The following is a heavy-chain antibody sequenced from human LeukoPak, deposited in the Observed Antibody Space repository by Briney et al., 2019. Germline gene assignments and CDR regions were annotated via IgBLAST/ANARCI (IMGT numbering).Heavy chain of an antibody. Sequence: GGSLRLSCAASGFTFSSYSMNRVRQAPGKGLEWVSYISSSSSTIYYADSVKGRFTISRDNAKNSLYLQMNSLRVEDTAVYYCAKEGRSLQTYWGQGTLVTVSS. CDR1: GFTFSSYS. CDR3: AKEGRSLQTY. V-gene: IGHV3-48*04. D-gene: IGHD5-24*01. CDR2: ISSSSSTI. J-gene: IGHJ4*02.